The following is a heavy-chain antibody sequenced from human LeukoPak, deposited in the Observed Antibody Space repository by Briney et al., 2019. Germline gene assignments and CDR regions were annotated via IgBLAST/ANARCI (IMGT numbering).Heavy chain of an antibody. D-gene: IGHD3-22*01. CDR1: GFTFSSYG. CDR2: ISYDGSNK. J-gene: IGHJ4*02. V-gene: IGHV3-30*18. Sequence: GSLRLSCAASGFTFSSYGLHWVRQAPGKGLEWVAVISYDGSNKYYADSVKGRFTISRDNSKNTLYLQMNSLRAEDTAVYYCAKDALSRYYDSSGYPTFVDYWGQGTLVTVSS. CDR3: AKDALSRYYDSSGYPTFVDY.